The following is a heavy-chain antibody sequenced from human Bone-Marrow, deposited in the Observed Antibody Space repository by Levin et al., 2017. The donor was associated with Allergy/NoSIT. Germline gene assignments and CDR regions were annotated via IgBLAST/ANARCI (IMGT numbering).Heavy chain of an antibody. CDR2: IYYSGST. J-gene: IGHJ4*02. CDR1: GGSISSSSYY. CDR3: ARHELFDYGDYPDY. Sequence: SQTLSLPCTVSGGSISSSSYYWGWIRQPPGKGLEWIGSIYYSGSTYYNPSLKSRVTISVDTSKNQFSLKLSSVTAADTAVYYCARHELFDYGDYPDYWGQGTLVTVSS. D-gene: IGHD4-17*01. V-gene: IGHV4-39*01.